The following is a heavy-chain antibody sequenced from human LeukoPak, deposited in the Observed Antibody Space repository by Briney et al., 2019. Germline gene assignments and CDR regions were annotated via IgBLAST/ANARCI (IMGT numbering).Heavy chain of an antibody. Sequence: SETLSLTCAVYGGSFSGYYWSWIRQPPGKGLEWIGEINHSGSTNYNPSLKSRVTISVDTSKNQFSLKLSSVTAADTAVYYCASGPNDYGDYPFEYWGQGTLVTVSS. D-gene: IGHD4-17*01. CDR1: GGSFSGYY. J-gene: IGHJ4*02. CDR2: INHSGST. V-gene: IGHV4-34*01. CDR3: ASGPNDYGDYPFEY.